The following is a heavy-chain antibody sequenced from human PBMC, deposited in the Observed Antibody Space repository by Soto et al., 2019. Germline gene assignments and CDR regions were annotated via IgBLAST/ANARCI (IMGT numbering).Heavy chain of an antibody. CDR2: IWYDGSNE. V-gene: IGHV3-33*01. D-gene: IGHD1-1*01. J-gene: IGHJ4*02. CDR1: GFIFNNYG. CDR3: ARESGAGTSVYCDC. Sequence: QVQLLESGGGVVQPGRSLRLSCAASGFIFNNYGMHWVHQTPGEGLEWVAGIWYDGSNEECADSVKGRFTISRDNSKNTSYLQMNSLRAEDTSVYYCARESGAGTSVYCDCWGQGTLVTVSS.